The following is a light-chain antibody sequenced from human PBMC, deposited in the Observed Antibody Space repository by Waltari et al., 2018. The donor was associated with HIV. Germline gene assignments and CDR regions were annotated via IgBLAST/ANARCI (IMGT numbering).Light chain of an antibody. Sequence: HSLLTQPPSVSGAPGQRVTISCTGSSSNIGAGYDVHWYQKYPGTAPKLLIFKTINRPSGVPDRFSASKSVTSASLVITGLQPEDEADYYCQSYDRSLTWVFGGGTSLTVL. V-gene: IGLV1-40*01. J-gene: IGLJ2*01. CDR1: SSNIGAGYD. CDR3: QSYDRSLTWV. CDR2: KTI.